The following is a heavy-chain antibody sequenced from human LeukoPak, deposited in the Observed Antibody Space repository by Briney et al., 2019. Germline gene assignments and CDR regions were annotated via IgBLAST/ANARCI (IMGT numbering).Heavy chain of an antibody. CDR3: TQSNY. V-gene: IGHV3-73*01. CDR2: IRSKADNYAT. J-gene: IGHJ4*02. CDR1: GFTFSGSP. Sequence: SGGSLRLSCAASGFTFSGSPILWVRQASGKGLEWVSRIRSKADNYATAYAASVQGRCTISRDDSKSTAYLQLNSLKTEDTAVYYCTQSNYWGQGALVTVSS.